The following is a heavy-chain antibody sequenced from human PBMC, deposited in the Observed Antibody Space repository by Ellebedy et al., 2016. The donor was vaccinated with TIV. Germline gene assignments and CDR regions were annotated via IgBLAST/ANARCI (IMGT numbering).Heavy chain of an antibody. V-gene: IGHV3-23*01. Sequence: GESLKISXAASGFTFSSYVMSWVRQAPGKGLEWVSAISGSGGSTYYTDSVKGRFTISRDNSKNTLYLQMNSLRAEDTAVYYCAKDQVYDSSVVVDYWGQGTLVTVSA. CDR3: AKDQVYDSSVVVDY. CDR1: GFTFSSYV. D-gene: IGHD3-22*01. J-gene: IGHJ4*02. CDR2: ISGSGGST.